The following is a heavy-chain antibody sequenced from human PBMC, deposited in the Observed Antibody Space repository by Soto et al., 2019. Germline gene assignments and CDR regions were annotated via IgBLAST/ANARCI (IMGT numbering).Heavy chain of an antibody. CDR3: ASPIPGYSSGWSHFDY. Sequence: QVQLVESGGGVVQPGRSLRLSCAASGFTFSSYAMHWVRQAPGKGLEWGAVISYDGSNKYYADSVKGRFTISRDNSKNTLYLQMNSLRAEDTAVYYCASPIPGYSSGWSHFDYWGQGTLVTVSS. V-gene: IGHV3-30-3*01. CDR2: ISYDGSNK. CDR1: GFTFSSYA. D-gene: IGHD6-19*01. J-gene: IGHJ4*02.